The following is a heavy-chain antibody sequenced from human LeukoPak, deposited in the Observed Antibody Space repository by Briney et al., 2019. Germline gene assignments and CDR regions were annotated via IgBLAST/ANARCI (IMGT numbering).Heavy chain of an antibody. CDR2: ISAYNGNT. J-gene: IGHJ4*02. CDR3: ARDPPRIAVAGTATFDY. Sequence: GASMKVSCKASGYTFTSYGISWVRQAPGQGLEWMGWISAYNGNTNYAQKLQGRVTMTTDTSTSTAYMELRSLRSDDTAVYYCARDPPRIAVAGTATFDYWGRGTLVTVSS. D-gene: IGHD6-19*01. CDR1: GYTFTSYG. V-gene: IGHV1-18*01.